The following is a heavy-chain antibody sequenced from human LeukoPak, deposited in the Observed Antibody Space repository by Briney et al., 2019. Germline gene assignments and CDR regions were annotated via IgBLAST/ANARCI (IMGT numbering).Heavy chain of an antibody. CDR3: ARGTNYYDSSGYYPSSPREEYFQH. Sequence: PGRSLRLSCAASGFTFSSYAMHWVRQAPGRGLEWVAVISYDGSNKYYADSVKGRFTISRDNSKNTLYLQMNSLRAEDTAVYYCARGTNYYDSSGYYPSSPREEYFQHWGQGTLVTVSS. D-gene: IGHD3-22*01. CDR2: ISYDGSNK. V-gene: IGHV3-30-3*01. CDR1: GFTFSSYA. J-gene: IGHJ1*01.